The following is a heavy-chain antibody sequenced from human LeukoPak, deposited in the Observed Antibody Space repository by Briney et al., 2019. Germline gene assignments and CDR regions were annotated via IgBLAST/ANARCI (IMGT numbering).Heavy chain of an antibody. D-gene: IGHD1-7*01. CDR3: ARDSDNWNYSS. J-gene: IGHJ5*02. V-gene: IGHV3-53*01. CDR1: GFTVSSNY. CDR2: IYSGGST. Sequence: GGSLRLSCAASGFTVSSNYMSWVRQAPGKGLEWVSVIYSGGSTYYADSVKGRFTISRDNSKNTLYLQMNSLRPEDTAVYYCARDSDNWNYSSWGQGTLVTVSS.